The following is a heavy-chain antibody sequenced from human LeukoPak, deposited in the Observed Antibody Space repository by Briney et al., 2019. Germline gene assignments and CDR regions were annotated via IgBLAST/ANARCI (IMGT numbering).Heavy chain of an antibody. D-gene: IGHD6-19*01. V-gene: IGHV3-30*03. CDR2: ISYDGNKK. CDR3: SRDPRGIALAGTYDY. Sequence: GGSLRLSCAASGFSFSSFGMHWVRQAPGKGLEWVAVISYDGNKKYYGDSVKGRFTISRDNSMNTLYLKMNSLRADDTAVYYCSRDPRGIALAGTYDYWGQGIRSPSP. CDR1: GFSFSSFG. J-gene: IGHJ4*02.